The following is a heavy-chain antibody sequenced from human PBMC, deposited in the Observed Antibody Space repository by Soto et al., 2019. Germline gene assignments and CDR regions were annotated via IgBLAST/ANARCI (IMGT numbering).Heavy chain of an antibody. CDR1: GFTFNIYA. D-gene: IGHD5-18*01. J-gene: IGHJ6*02. CDR3: AGNMDTAMASYYYGLDV. CDR2: ISGSGGGT. Sequence: HPGGSLRLSCAASGFTFNIYAMSWVRQVPGKGLEWVSAISGSGGGTYYADSVEGRFTISRDSSKNTLHLQMTGLRPEDTAVYYCAGNMDTAMASYYYGLDVWAQGTTVTVSS. V-gene: IGHV3-23*01.